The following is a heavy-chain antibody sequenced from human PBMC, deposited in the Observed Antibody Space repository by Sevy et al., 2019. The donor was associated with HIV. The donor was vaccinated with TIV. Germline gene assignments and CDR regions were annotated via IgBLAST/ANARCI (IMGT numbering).Heavy chain of an antibody. CDR1: GFTFSSYA. V-gene: IGHV3-30-3*01. D-gene: IGHD6-13*01. J-gene: IGHJ6*02. CDR3: ARDSNTDSSSWYMTWYYYYGMDV. CDR2: ISYDGSNK. Sequence: GGSLRLSCAASGFTFSSYAMHWVRQAPGKGLEWVAVISYDGSNKYYADSVKGRFTISRDNFKNTLYLRMNSLRAEDTAVYYCARDSNTDSSSWYMTWYYYYGMDVWGQGTTVTVSS.